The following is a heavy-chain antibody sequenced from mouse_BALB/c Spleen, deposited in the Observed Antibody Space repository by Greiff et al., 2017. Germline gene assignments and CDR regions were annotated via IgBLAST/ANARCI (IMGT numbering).Heavy chain of an antibody. CDR1: GFSLSRYS. CDR2: IWGGGST. Sequence: VMLVESGPGLVAPSQSLSITCTVSGFSLSRYSVHWVRQPPGKGLEWLGMIWGGGSTDYNSALKSRLSISKDNSKSQVFLKMNSLQTDDTAMYYCARNWRDYGSSYGGFDYWGQGTTLTVSS. D-gene: IGHD1-1*01. J-gene: IGHJ2*01. V-gene: IGHV2-6-4*01. CDR3: ARNWRDYGSSYGGFDY.